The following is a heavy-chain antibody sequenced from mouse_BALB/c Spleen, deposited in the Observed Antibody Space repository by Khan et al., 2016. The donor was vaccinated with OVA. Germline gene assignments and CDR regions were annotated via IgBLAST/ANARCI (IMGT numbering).Heavy chain of an antibody. D-gene: IGHD2-1*01. CDR1: GYTLTSYW. V-gene: IGHV1S81*02. CDR3: ARLLVNFDY. Sequence: QVQLQQSGAELVNPGASVNLSCKASGYTLTSYWMHWVKQRPGQGLEWIGEINPSNGRTNYNEKFKSKATLTVDKSSSTAYMQLISPTAEDSAVYYSARLLVNFDYWGQGTTLTVSS. CDR2: INPSNGRT. J-gene: IGHJ2*01.